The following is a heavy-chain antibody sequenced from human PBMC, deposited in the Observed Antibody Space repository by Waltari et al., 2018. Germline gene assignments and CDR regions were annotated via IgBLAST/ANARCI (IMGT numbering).Heavy chain of an antibody. Sequence: QLQLQESGSGLVKPSQTLSLTCAVSGGSISSGGYSWSWIRPPPGKGLEWIGYIYHSGSTYYNPSLKSRVTISVDRSKNQFSLKLSSVTAADTAVYYCARGIRGYYDFWSGYFDYWGQGTLVTVSS. V-gene: IGHV4-30-2*01. CDR1: GGSISSGGYS. CDR2: IYHSGST. J-gene: IGHJ4*02. CDR3: ARGIRGYYDFWSGYFDY. D-gene: IGHD3-3*01.